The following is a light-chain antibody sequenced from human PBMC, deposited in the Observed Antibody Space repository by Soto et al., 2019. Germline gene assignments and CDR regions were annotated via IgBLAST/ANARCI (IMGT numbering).Light chain of an antibody. J-gene: IGKJ1*01. Sequence: EIVMTQSPATLSVSPGERATVSCRASQGVSNNLAWYRQKPGQAPRLLIYGASTRATGIPARFSGSGSGTEFTLTISSLQSEDFAVYYCQQYNNWPRTFGQGTKVEIK. CDR2: GAS. CDR1: QGVSNN. V-gene: IGKV3-15*01. CDR3: QQYNNWPRT.